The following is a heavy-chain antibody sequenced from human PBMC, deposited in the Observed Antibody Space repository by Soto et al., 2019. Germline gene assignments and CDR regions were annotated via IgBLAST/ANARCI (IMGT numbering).Heavy chain of an antibody. CDR1: VFTFSDFA. J-gene: IGHJ4*02. CDR3: TFWPWAEPSGPGAH. V-gene: IGHV3-23*01. CDR2: LDGAGGST. D-gene: IGHD3-3*01. Sequence: GGSLRLSCLASVFTFSDFAMTLVRHVPGRGLEWVASLDGAGGSTYDAESVRGRFSISRDNSQNTLFLQMNNLKPDDTAIYYCTFWPWAEPSGPGAHRGQGSSVIGSA.